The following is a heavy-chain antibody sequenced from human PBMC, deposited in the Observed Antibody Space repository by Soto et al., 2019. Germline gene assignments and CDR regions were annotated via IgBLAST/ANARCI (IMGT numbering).Heavy chain of an antibody. CDR3: ATSPMAARDGNWFDR. V-gene: IGHV1-18*04. J-gene: IGHJ5*02. CDR2: ISVYSGHT. Sequence: QVQLVQSGAEVKKPGASVTVTCKASGYTFSSSIVSWVRQAPGQGLEWMGWISVYSGHTNYAPKFQGRVAVTTDTSTSRANMELRSLRSDDPAVYYCATSPMAARDGNWFDRWGHGTLVTVSS. CDR1: GYTFSSSI. D-gene: IGHD6-19*01.